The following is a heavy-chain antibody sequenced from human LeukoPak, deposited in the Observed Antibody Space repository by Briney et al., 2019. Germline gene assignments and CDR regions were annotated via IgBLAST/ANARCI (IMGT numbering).Heavy chain of an antibody. J-gene: IGHJ3*01. Sequence: ASVKVSCKASGYTFTSYGISWVRQAPGQGLEWMGWISAYNGNTNYAQKLQGRVTMTTDTSTSTVYMELSSLRSEDTAVYYCARGLLGDGYNCWGQGTMVTVSS. CDR2: ISAYNGNT. CDR1: GYTFTSYG. V-gene: IGHV1-18*01. D-gene: IGHD5-24*01. CDR3: ARGLLGDGYNC.